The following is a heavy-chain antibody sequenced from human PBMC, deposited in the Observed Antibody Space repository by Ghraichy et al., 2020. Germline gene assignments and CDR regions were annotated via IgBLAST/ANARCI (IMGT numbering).Heavy chain of an antibody. Sequence: SETLSLTCTVSGGSISNSSYYWGWIRQPPGKGLECIGTLYYSGRTYYSPSLKSRVTISVDTSNNQFSLKLSSVTAADTAVYYCARLGLTVAAFDYWGPGTLVTVSS. CDR1: GGSISNSSYY. V-gene: IGHV4-39*01. CDR2: LYYSGRT. J-gene: IGHJ4*02. CDR3: ARLGLTVAAFDY. D-gene: IGHD6-19*01.